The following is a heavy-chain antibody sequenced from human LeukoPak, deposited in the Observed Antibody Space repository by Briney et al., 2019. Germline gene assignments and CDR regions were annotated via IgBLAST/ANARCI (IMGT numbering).Heavy chain of an antibody. Sequence: GGSLRLSCAASGFTFSSYAMHWVRQAPGKGLEWVAVISYDGSNKYYADSVKGRFTISRDNSKNTLYLQMGSLRAEDMAVYYCARGRYGSSLAAYYFDYWGQGTLVTVSS. V-gene: IGHV3-30*14. CDR3: ARGRYGSSLAAYYFDY. D-gene: IGHD6-13*01. J-gene: IGHJ4*02. CDR1: GFTFSSYA. CDR2: ISYDGSNK.